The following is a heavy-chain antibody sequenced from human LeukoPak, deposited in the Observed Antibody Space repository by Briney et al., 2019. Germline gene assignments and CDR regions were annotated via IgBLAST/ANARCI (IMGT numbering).Heavy chain of an antibody. J-gene: IGHJ3*02. V-gene: IGHV3-33*06. CDR2: IWYDGSNK. Sequence: GGSLRLSCAASGFTFSSYGMHWVRQAPGKGLEWVAVIWYDGSNKYYADSVKGRFSISRDNSKNTLYLQMNSLRAEDTAVYYCAKGGDGYNRDAFDIWGQGTMVTVSS. CDR3: AKGGDGYNRDAFDI. D-gene: IGHD5-24*01. CDR1: GFTFSSYG.